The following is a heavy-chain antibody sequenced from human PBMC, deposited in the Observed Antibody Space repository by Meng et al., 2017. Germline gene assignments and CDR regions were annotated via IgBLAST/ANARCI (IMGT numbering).Heavy chain of an antibody. D-gene: IGHD6-19*01. Sequence: VNRSGPLSLTRIVPCGTCVCSSYTRGWIRQPPVKGLEWIGSIYDSGTTYDNPSLKSRVTISVDTSKNQFSLKLSSATAADTAVYYCASLRIAVAGINWFDPWGQGTLVTVSS. CDR1: CGTCVCSSYT. CDR3: ASLRIAVAGINWFDP. J-gene: IGHJ5*02. V-gene: IGHV4-39*07. CDR2: IYDSGTT.